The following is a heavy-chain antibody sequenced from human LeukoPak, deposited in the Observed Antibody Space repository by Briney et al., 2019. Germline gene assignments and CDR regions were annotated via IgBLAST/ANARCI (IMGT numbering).Heavy chain of an antibody. CDR1: GGNFSCYA. J-gene: IGHJ4*02. D-gene: IGHD4-17*01. Sequence: SVKVSCKASGGNFSCYAISWVRQAPGQGLEWMGRIIPILGIANYAQKFQGRVTITADKSTSTAYMELSSLRSEDTAVYYCARDLYHGDYVIGDYWGQGTLVTVSS. CDR2: IIPILGIA. CDR3: ARDLYHGDYVIGDY. V-gene: IGHV1-69*04.